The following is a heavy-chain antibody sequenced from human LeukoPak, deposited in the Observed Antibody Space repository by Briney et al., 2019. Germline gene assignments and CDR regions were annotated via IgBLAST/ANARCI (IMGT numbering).Heavy chain of an antibody. J-gene: IGHJ4*02. CDR1: GFTFSSYS. D-gene: IGHD5-12*01. CDR2: ISSSSSYI. CDR3: ARDDGWLRRGTLDY. V-gene: IGHV3-21*01. Sequence: GGSLRLSCAASGFTFSSYSMNWVRQAPGKGLEWVSSISSSSSYIYYADSVKGRFTISRDNAKNSLYLQMNSLRAEDTAVYYCARDDGWLRRGTLDYWGQGTLVTVSS.